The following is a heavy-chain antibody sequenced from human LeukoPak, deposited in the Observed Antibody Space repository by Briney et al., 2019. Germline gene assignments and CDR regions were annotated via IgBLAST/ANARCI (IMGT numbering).Heavy chain of an antibody. CDR3: ARVVRRGVYYYYGMDV. CDR2: INHSGST. CDR1: GGSFSGYY. V-gene: IGHV4-34*01. Sequence: SETLSLTCAVYGGSFSGYYWSWIRQPPGKGLEWIGEINHSGSTNYNPSLKSRATISVDTSKNQFSLKLSSVTAADTAVYYCARVVRRGVYYYYGMDVWGQGTTVTVSS. D-gene: IGHD1-26*01. J-gene: IGHJ6*02.